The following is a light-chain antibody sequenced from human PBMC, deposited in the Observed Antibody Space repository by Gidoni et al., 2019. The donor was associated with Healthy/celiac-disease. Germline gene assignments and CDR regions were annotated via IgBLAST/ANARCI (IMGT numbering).Light chain of an antibody. V-gene: IGKV1-39*01. Sequence: DIYMTQSPSSLSASVGDRVTITRRASQSISSYLNWYQQKPGKAPKLRIYAASSLQSGVPSRFSGSGSGTDFTLTISSLQPEDFATYYCQQSYSTPWTFGQGTKVEIK. CDR3: QQSYSTPWT. CDR1: QSISSY. J-gene: IGKJ1*01. CDR2: AAS.